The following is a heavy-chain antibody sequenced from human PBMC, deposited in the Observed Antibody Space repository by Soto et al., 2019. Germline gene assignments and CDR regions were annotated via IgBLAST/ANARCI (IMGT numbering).Heavy chain of an antibody. Sequence: EVQLVESGGGLVQPGGSLRLSCAASGFTFSSYWMSWVRQAPGKGLEWVANIKQDGSEKYYVDSVKGRFTISRDNAKNSLYLQMNSLRAEDTAVYYCARDGDSYGPTLIDYWGQGTLVTVSS. V-gene: IGHV3-7*04. D-gene: IGHD5-18*01. CDR1: GFTFSSYW. J-gene: IGHJ4*02. CDR2: IKQDGSEK. CDR3: ARDGDSYGPTLIDY.